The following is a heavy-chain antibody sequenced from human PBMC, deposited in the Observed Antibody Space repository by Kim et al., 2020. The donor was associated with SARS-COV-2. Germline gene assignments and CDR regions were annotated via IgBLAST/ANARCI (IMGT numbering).Heavy chain of an antibody. Sequence: GGSLRLSCAASGFTVSSNYMSWVRQAPGKGLEWVSVIYSGGSTYYADSVKGRFTISRDNTKNTLYLQMNSLRAEDTAVYYCARDLVSVDLGGGYDAFDIWGQGTMVTVSS. CDR1: GFTVSSNY. CDR3: ARDLVSVDLGGGYDAFDI. D-gene: IGHD1-26*01. CDR2: IYSGGST. J-gene: IGHJ3*02. V-gene: IGHV3-53*01.